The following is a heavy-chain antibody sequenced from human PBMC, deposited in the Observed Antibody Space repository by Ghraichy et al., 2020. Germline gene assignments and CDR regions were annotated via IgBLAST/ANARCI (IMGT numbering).Heavy chain of an antibody. V-gene: IGHV3-23*01. CDR2: IARSGSA. CDR1: GFNFGDFA. CDR3: ARDSGWNPSSYFFNS. Sequence: GGSLRLSCAMSGFNFGDFAVGWVRQAPGKGLEWVSSIARSGSADYTDSVKGRFTISRDNSKNILYLHMSSLRAEDTATYYCARDSGWNPSSYFFNSWGQGTLFTVSS. D-gene: IGHD3-9*01. J-gene: IGHJ5*02.